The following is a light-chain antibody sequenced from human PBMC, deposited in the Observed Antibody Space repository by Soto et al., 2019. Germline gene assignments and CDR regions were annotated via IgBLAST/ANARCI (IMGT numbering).Light chain of an antibody. Sequence: EIVLTQSPATLSLSPGERATLSCRASQSVGSSYLAWYQQKPGQAPRLLIYGASSRATGIPDRFSGSGSGTDFTLTISRLEPEDFAVYYCQQYDSSRTFGQGTKVDIK. CDR1: QSVGSSY. CDR2: GAS. CDR3: QQYDSSRT. J-gene: IGKJ1*01. V-gene: IGKV3-20*01.